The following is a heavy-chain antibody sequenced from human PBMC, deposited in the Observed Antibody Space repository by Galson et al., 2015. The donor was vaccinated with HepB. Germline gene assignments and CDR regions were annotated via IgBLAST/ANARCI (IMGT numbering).Heavy chain of an antibody. CDR2: IIPILGIA. V-gene: IGHV1-69*02. CDR1: GGTCSSYT. J-gene: IGHJ4*02. Sequence: SVKVSCKASGGTCSSYTISWVRQAPGQGLEWMGRIIPILGIANYAQKFQGRVTITADKSTSTAYMELSSLRSEDTAVYYCARVLFERSHYYGSGRLESPPFDYWGQGTLVTVSS. CDR3: ARVLFERSHYYGSGRLESPPFDY. D-gene: IGHD3-10*01.